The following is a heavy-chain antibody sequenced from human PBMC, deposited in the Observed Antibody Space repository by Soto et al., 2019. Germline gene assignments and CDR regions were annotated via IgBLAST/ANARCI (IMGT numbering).Heavy chain of an antibody. Sequence: QVQLVQSGAEVKKPGASVKLSCKASGYSFTSYYIDGVRQAPGQGLEWIGMINPSGGSTESAQKFQGRVTMTRETSTSTIYLELSGLRFEDAAVYFCAREAAVGPIDNWGQGTLVTVSS. V-gene: IGHV1-46*01. CDR3: AREAAVGPIDN. D-gene: IGHD6-13*01. CDR1: GYSFTSYY. CDR2: INPSGGST. J-gene: IGHJ4*02.